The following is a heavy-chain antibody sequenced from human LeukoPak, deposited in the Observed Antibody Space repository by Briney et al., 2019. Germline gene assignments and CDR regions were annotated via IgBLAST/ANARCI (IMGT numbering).Heavy chain of an antibody. CDR3: ARDPNPSLEWLPINWFDP. V-gene: IGHV1-18*01. CDR2: ISAYNGNT. CDR1: GYTFTSYG. D-gene: IGHD3-3*01. Sequence: ASVKVSCKASGYTFTSYGISWVRQAPGQGLEWMGWISAYNGNTNCAQKLQGRVTMTTDTSTSTAYMELRSLRSDDTAVYYCARDPNPSLEWLPINWFDPWGQGTLVTVSS. J-gene: IGHJ5*02.